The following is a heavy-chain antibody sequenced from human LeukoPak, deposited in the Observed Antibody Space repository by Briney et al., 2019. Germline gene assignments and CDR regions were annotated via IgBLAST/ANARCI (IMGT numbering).Heavy chain of an antibody. J-gene: IGHJ5*02. CDR3: ARDEGWLQS. CDR2: ISPSGGST. CDR1: GYTFTSNY. D-gene: IGHD5-24*01. Sequence: ASVKVSCKAFGYTFTSNYMHWVRQAPGQGPEWMGVISPSGGSTTYAQKFQGRVTLTRDMSTSTDYLELSSLRSEDTAVYYCARDEGWLQSWGQGTLVTVSS. V-gene: IGHV1-46*01.